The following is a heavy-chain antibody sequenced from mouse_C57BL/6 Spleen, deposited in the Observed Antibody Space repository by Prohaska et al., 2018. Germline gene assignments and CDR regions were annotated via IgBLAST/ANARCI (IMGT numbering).Heavy chain of an antibody. J-gene: IGHJ3*01. Sequence: EVQLVESGGGLVKPGGSLKLSCAASGFTFSSHAMSWVRQTPEKRLEWVGNISDGGSYTFYSDNVKGRFTISRDNAKNNLYLQMSHLKSEDTAMYYCARPNYGSSPPWFAYWGQGTLVTVSA. CDR2: ISDGGSYT. D-gene: IGHD1-1*01. CDR3: ARPNYGSSPPWFAY. V-gene: IGHV5-4*01. CDR1: GFTFSSHA.